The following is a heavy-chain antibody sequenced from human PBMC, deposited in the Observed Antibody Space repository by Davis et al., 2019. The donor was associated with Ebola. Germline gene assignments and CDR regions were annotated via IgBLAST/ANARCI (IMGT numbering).Heavy chain of an antibody. V-gene: IGHV1-2*06. CDR1: GYTFTGYY. D-gene: IGHD5-24*01. J-gene: IGHJ3*02. CDR3: ARVGTWATIVGAFDI. Sequence: AASVKVSCKASGYTFTGYYMHWVRQAPGQGLEWMGRINPNSGGTNYEQKFQGRVTMTRDTSISTAYMELSRLRSDDTAVYYCARVGTWATIVGAFDIWGQGTMVTVSS. CDR2: INPNSGGT.